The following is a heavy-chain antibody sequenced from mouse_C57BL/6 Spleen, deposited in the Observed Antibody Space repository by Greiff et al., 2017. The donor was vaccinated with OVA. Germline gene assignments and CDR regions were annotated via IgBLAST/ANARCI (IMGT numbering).Heavy chain of an antibody. J-gene: IGHJ2*01. CDR1: GYTFTSYT. D-gene: IGHD2-5*01. CDR2: INPSSGYT. Sequence: VQLKQSGAELARPGASVKMSCKASGYTFTSYTMHWVKQRPGQGLEWIGYINPSSGYTKYNQKFKDKATLTADKSSSTAYMQLSSLTSEDSAVYYCAREDYSNFDYWGQGTTLTVSS. V-gene: IGHV1-4*01. CDR3: AREDYSNFDY.